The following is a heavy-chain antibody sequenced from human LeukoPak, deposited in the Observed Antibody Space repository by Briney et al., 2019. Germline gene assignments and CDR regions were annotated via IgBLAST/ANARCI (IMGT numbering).Heavy chain of an antibody. V-gene: IGHV3-53*01. D-gene: IGHD3-10*01. CDR1: GFTVSSNY. CDR2: IYSGGST. CDR3: AKDVGPYGSGSYSDY. J-gene: IGHJ4*02. Sequence: GGSLRLSCAASGFTVSSNYMSWVRQAPGKGLEWVSVIYSGGSTYYADSVKGRFTISRDNSKNTLYLQMNSLRAEDTAVYYCAKDVGPYGSGSYSDYWGQGTLVTVSS.